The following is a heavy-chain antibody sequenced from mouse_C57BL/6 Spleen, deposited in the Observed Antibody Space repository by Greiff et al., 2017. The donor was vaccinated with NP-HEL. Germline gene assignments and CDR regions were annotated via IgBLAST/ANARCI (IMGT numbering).Heavy chain of an antibody. CDR3: ASDPHYYGSSYRYFDV. V-gene: IGHV1-85*01. J-gene: IGHJ1*03. CDR1: GYTFTSYD. CDR2: IYPRDGST. D-gene: IGHD1-1*01. Sequence: VQLQQSGPELVKPGASVKLSCKASGYTFTSYDINWVKQRPGQGLAWIGWIYPRDGSTKYNEKFKGKATLTVDTSSSTAYMERHSLTSENSAVYFGASDPHYYGSSYRYFDVWGTGTTVTVSS.